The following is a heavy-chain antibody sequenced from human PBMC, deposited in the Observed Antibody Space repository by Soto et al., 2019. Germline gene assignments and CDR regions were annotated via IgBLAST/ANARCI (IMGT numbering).Heavy chain of an antibody. J-gene: IGHJ4*02. V-gene: IGHV3-74*01. CDR3: SRGTQISGSYFY. Sequence: EVQLVESGGGLVQPGGSLRLSCAASGFTLSTYWMHWVRQGPGKGLVWVARINSDGSTTDYADSVKGRFTISRDDAKNTIYLQMNSLTAEDTAVYYCSRGTQISGSYFYWGQGTLVTVFS. D-gene: IGHD1-26*01. CDR1: GFTLSTYW. CDR2: INSDGSTT.